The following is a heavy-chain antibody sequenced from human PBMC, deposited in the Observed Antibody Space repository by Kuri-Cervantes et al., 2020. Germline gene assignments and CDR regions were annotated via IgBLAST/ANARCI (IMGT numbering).Heavy chain of an antibody. CDR1: GGSISSGGYS. V-gene: IGHV4-30-2*03. D-gene: IGHD4-23*01. Sequence: LRLSCAVSGGSISSGGYSWSWIRQPPGKGLEWIGSISYSGSTYYNPSLKSRVTISVDTSKNQFSLKLSSVTAADTAVYYCARLYTIDGGPLFDYWGQGTLVTVSS. CDR2: ISYSGST. J-gene: IGHJ4*02. CDR3: ARLYTIDGGPLFDY.